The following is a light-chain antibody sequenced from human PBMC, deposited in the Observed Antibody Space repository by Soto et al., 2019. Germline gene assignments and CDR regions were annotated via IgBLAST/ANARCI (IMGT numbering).Light chain of an antibody. CDR1: QSISSF. CDR3: QQSYSTPLT. CDR2: GTS. V-gene: IGKV1-39*01. Sequence: DIQMTQSPSSLSASVGDRVTITCRASQSISSFLNWYQQKPGKAPKLLIYGTSSLQSGVPSRFSGSGSGTDCTLAISSLQPEDVATYYCQQSYSTPLTFGGGTKVDI. J-gene: IGKJ4*01.